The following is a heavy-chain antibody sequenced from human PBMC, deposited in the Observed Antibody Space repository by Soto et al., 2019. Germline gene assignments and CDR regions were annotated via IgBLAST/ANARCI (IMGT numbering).Heavy chain of an antibody. Sequence: GGSLRLSCAASGFTFSSYWKSWVRQAPGKGLEWVANIKQDGSGKYYADSVKGRFTISRHNAKNSLYLQMNSLRAEDTAVYYCARVYGDYGGYYYYYMDVWGKGTTVTVSS. CDR3: ARVYGDYGGYYYYYMDV. CDR1: GFTFSSYW. D-gene: IGHD4-17*01. V-gene: IGHV3-7*05. CDR2: IKQDGSGK. J-gene: IGHJ6*03.